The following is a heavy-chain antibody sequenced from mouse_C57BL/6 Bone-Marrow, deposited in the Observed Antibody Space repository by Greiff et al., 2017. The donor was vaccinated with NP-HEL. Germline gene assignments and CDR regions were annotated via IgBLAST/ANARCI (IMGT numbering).Heavy chain of an antibody. CDR2: IYPGSGST. Sequence: QVQLQQSGAELVKPGASVKMSCKASGYTFTSYWITWVKQRPGQGLEWIGDIYPGSGSTNYNEKFKSKATLTVDTSSSTAYMQLSSLTSEDSAVYYCARGIYYYGSSYRAMDYWGQGTSVTVSS. CDR3: ARGIYYYGSSYRAMDY. D-gene: IGHD1-1*01. V-gene: IGHV1-55*01. J-gene: IGHJ4*01. CDR1: GYTFTSYW.